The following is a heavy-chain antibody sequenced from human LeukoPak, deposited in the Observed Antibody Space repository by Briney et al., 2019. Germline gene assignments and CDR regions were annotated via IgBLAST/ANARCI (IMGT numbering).Heavy chain of an antibody. CDR1: GFTFSSYA. Sequence: GGSLRLSCAASGFTFSSYAMSWVRQAPGKGLEWVSAISGSGGSTYHADSVKGRFTISRDNAKSTLYLQMNSLRSEDTAVYYCARGDPLGNYWGQGTLVTVSS. D-gene: IGHD7-27*01. CDR2: ISGSGGST. CDR3: ARGDPLGNY. V-gene: IGHV3-23*01. J-gene: IGHJ4*02.